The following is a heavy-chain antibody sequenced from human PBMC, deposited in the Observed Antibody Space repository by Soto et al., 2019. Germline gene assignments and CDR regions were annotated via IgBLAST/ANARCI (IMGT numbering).Heavy chain of an antibody. V-gene: IGHV4-31*03. CDR1: GGSISSGGYY. J-gene: IGHJ4*02. D-gene: IGHD2-2*01. CDR2: IYYSGST. CDR3: EREVPADIVVVPADMRGMAIDY. Sequence: QVQLQESGPGLVKPSQTLSLTCTVSGGSISSGGYYWSWIRQHPGKGLEWIGYIYYSGSTYYNPSLKSRVTIAVDTSETRFAPKLSSATEAETAVYYCEREVPADIVVVPADMRGMAIDYWGQGTLVTVSS.